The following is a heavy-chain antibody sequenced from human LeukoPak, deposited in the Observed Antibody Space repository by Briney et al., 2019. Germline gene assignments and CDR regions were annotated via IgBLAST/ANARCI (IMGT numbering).Heavy chain of an antibody. V-gene: IGHV3-64*02. CDR3: ARIWTDYDFWTGYLDL. CDR2: INANGGSN. Sequence: GGSLRLSCAASGSAFTSFPRFWVRRAPGKGPVYVSVINANGGSNFYADSVRGRFTISRDISRTYLYLQMGSLSGADRSVYYRARIWTDYDFWTGYLDLWGRGTLVTVPP. J-gene: IGHJ4*02. CDR1: GSAFTSFP. D-gene: IGHD3-3*01.